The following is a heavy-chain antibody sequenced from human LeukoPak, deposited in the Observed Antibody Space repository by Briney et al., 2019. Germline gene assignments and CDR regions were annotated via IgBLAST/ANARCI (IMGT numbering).Heavy chain of an antibody. J-gene: IGHJ4*02. CDR2: IYPGDSDT. V-gene: IGHV5-51*01. Sequence: GESLKISCKGSGYSFTSYWIGWVRQMPGKGLEWMGIIYPGDSDTRYSPSFQGQVTISADKSISTAYLQWSSLKASDTAMYYCARLPHSSGWRLEYYFDYWGQGTLVTVSS. CDR1: GYSFTSYW. CDR3: ARLPHSSGWRLEYYFDY. D-gene: IGHD6-19*01.